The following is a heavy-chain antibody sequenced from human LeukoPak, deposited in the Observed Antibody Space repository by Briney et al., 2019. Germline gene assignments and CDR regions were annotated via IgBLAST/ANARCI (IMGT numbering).Heavy chain of an antibody. D-gene: IGHD3-3*01. CDR3: AGVFGFLFKP. CDR1: GFTFSSFW. CDR2: IKQDGSEI. V-gene: IGHV3-7*04. Sequence: GGSLRLSCVVSGFTFSSFWMHWVRQAPGKGLEWVANIKQDGSEIYYVDSVKGRFTISRDDAKSSLYLQMNSLRAEDTAVYYCAGVFGFLFKPGAQGPLAPVS. J-gene: IGHJ5*02.